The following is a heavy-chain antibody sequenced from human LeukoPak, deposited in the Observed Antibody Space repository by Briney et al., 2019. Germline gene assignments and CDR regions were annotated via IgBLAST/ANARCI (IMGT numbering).Heavy chain of an antibody. CDR3: ARILKGSYYYYYYMDV. D-gene: IGHD1-26*01. Sequence: SETLSLTCTVSGGSISSYYWSWIRQPPGKGLEWIGYIHYSGSTNYNPSLKSRVTISVDTSKNQFSLKLNSMTAADTAVYYCARILKGSYYYYYYMDVWGKGTTVTISS. J-gene: IGHJ6*03. V-gene: IGHV4-59*01. CDR2: IHYSGST. CDR1: GGSISSYY.